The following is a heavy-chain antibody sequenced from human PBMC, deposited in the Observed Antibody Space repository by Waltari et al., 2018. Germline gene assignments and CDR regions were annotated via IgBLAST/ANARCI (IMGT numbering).Heavy chain of an antibody. Sequence: QVQLVQSGAEVKEPGASVKVSCKASGYTFTGYYMHWVRQAPGQGLEWMGRIKPKSGGTNEAKRFQGRGTMTRDTSISTAYMELSRVRSDDTAVYYCARGGGSPGDYWGQGTLVTVSS. V-gene: IGHV1-2*06. D-gene: IGHD2-15*01. CDR2: IKPKSGGT. J-gene: IGHJ4*02. CDR1: GYTFTGYY. CDR3: ARGGGSPGDY.